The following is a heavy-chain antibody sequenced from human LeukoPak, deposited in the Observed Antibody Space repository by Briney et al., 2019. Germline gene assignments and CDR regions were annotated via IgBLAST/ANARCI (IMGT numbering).Heavy chain of an antibody. CDR1: GFTFSSHE. CDR3: AREMSDILTGYSLPDY. CDR2: ISSSGSTI. Sequence: PGGSLRLSCAASGFTFSSHEMNWVRQAPGKGLEWIAYISSSGSTIYYADSVKGRFTISRDYAQSSLYLQMTRLRAEDTTVYYCAREMSDILTGYSLPDYWGQGTLVTVSS. J-gene: IGHJ4*02. D-gene: IGHD3-9*01. V-gene: IGHV3-48*03.